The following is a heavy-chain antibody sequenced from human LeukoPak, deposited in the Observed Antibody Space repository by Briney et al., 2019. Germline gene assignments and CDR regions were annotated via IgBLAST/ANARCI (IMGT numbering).Heavy chain of an antibody. CDR2: ISYSGST. CDR3: ARGYSGSYLLGYWFDP. V-gene: IGHV4-59*01. CDR1: GFTFSSYG. J-gene: IGHJ5*02. D-gene: IGHD1-26*01. Sequence: GTLRLSCAASGFTFSSYGMSWVRQAPGKGLEWIGSISYSGSTSYNPSLKSRVTISVDTSKNQFSLKLSSVTAADTAVYYCARGYSGSYLLGYWFDPWGQGTLVTVSS.